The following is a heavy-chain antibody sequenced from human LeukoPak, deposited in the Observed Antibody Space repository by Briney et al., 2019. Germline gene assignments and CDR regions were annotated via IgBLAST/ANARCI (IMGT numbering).Heavy chain of an antibody. D-gene: IGHD3-10*01. J-gene: IGHJ4*02. CDR3: ARQTRDGSGSRGNSFDF. CDR1: GYIFTSNW. CDR2: IYPGDSDT. Sequence: GESLKISCKGSGYIFTSNWIGWVRQMPGKRLERMGIIYPGDSDTRYSTSFQGQVTISADKYISTAYLLWSSLKASDTAMYYCARQTRDGSGSRGNSFDFWGQGTLVTVSS. V-gene: IGHV5-51*01.